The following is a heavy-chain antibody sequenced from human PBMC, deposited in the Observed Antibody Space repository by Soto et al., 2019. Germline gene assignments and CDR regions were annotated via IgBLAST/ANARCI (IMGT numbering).Heavy chain of an antibody. CDR3: ATGQYSSSGSGY. J-gene: IGHJ4*02. CDR2: IWYDGSNK. V-gene: IGHV3-33*01. D-gene: IGHD6-6*01. Sequence: QVQLVESGGGVVQPGRSLRLSCAASGFTFSSYGMHWVRQAPGKGLEWVAVIWYDGSNKYYADSVKGRFTISRDNSKNTLYLQMNSLRAEDTAVYYCATGQYSSSGSGYRGQGTLVTVSS. CDR1: GFTFSSYG.